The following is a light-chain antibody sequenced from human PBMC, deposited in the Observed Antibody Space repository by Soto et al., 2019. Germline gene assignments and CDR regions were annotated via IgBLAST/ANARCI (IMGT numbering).Light chain of an antibody. CDR3: QHRSIWPVS. CDR2: GAA. J-gene: IGKJ5*01. Sequence: EIVMTQSPATLSVSPGERATLSCRASQSVSSSYLAWYQQKPGQAPRLLIYGAASRAAGIPDRFSGSGSGTDFTLTISSLEPEDFGVYYCQHRSIWPVSFGQGTRLEI. CDR1: QSVSSSY. V-gene: IGKV3D-20*02.